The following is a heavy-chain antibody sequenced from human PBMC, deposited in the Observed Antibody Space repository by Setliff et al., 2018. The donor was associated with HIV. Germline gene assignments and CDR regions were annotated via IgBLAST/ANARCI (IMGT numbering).Heavy chain of an antibody. CDR3: ARGGHCTAGVCYHYEY. Sequence: ASVKVSCKASGYTFTGYYMHWVRQAPGQGLEWMGWINPNSGDTNYAQKFQGRVTMTTDTSISTAYMEMTNLTSDDTAVYYCARGGHCTAGVCYHYEYWGQGTQVTVSS. J-gene: IGHJ4*02. V-gene: IGHV1-2*02. CDR2: INPNSGDT. D-gene: IGHD2-8*02. CDR1: GYTFTGYY.